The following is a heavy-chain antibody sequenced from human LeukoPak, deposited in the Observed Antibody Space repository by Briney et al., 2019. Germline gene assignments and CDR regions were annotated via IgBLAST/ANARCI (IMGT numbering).Heavy chain of an antibody. CDR2: IYYRSKWYN. V-gene: IGHV6-1*01. Sequence: SQTLSLTCAISGDSVSSNSAAWNWIRQSPSRGLEWLGRIYYRSKWYNDYAVSVKSRITINPDTSKNQFSLQLNSVTPEDTAVYYCARVVPAATHRYYYYYYMDVWGKGTTVTVSS. J-gene: IGHJ6*03. CDR3: ARVVPAATHRYYYYYYMDV. D-gene: IGHD2-2*01. CDR1: GDSVSSNSAA.